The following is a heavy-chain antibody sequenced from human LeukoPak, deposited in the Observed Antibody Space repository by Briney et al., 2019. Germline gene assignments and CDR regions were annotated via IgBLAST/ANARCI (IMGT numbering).Heavy chain of an antibody. D-gene: IGHD3-22*01. CDR1: GGTFSSYA. Sequence: ASVKVSCKASGGTFSSYAISWVRQAPGQGLEWMGRIIPILGIANYAQKFKGRVTITADKSTSTAYMELSSLRSEDTAVYYCARARGYDSSGYYLHWGQGTLVTVSS. CDR3: ARARGYDSSGYYLH. CDR2: IIPILGIA. J-gene: IGHJ4*02. V-gene: IGHV1-69*04.